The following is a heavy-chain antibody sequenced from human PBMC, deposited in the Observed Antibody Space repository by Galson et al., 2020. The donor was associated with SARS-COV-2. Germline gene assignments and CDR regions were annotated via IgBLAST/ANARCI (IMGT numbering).Heavy chain of an antibody. Sequence: ASVPVSCQDSGYIFTSHDIIWVRQATAQGLEWMGWVHGNSGNTGYAPKLQGRVTMTRDTSVRTAYIELSNLKSEDTAVYYCARPGPGLIPLSAAKLGYQYYYMGGGGEGTAFTVSS. CDR2: VHGNSGNT. D-gene: IGHD7-27*01. CDR3: ARPGPGLIPLSAAKLGYQYYYMGG. J-gene: IGHJ6*03. CDR1: GYIFTSHD. V-gene: IGHV1-8*01.